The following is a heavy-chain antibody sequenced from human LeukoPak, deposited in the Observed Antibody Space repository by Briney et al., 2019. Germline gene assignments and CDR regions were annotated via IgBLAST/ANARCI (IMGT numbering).Heavy chain of an antibody. D-gene: IGHD3-10*01. V-gene: IGHV1-46*01. Sequence: ASVKVSCKASGYTFTSYGISWVRQAPGQGLEWKGIINPSGGSTSYAQKFQGRVTMTRDTSTSTVYMELSSLRSEDTAVYYCARGGTGELSGYWGQGTLVTVSS. CDR2: INPSGGST. J-gene: IGHJ4*02. CDR3: ARGGTGELSGY. CDR1: GYTFTSYG.